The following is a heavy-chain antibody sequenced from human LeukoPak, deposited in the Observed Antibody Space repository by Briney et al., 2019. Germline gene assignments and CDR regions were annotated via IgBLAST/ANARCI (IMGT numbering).Heavy chain of an antibody. J-gene: IGHJ6*03. CDR3: AGAPNYYYMDV. CDR2: KKQYGSEI. Sequence: GGSVRLSCSASGFTFSSYWMMWVRQAPGKGLEWVANKKQYGSEINYVDSVKGRFTISRDNAKNSLYLQMNSLRAEDTAVYYCAGAPNYYYMDVWGKGTTVTVSS. V-gene: IGHV3-7*01. CDR1: GFTFSSYW.